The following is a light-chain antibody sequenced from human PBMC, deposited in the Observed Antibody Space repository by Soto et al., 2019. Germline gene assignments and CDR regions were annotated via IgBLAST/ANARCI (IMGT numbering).Light chain of an antibody. J-gene: IGKJ1*01. CDR3: EQYSNWPSWT. Sequence: EKVMTQSPASLSMSPGERATVSSRASQSVSSFLAWYQQKPGQAPRLLIYGASTRATGIPARFSGSGSGTEFPLTISSLQSEDFAVYYCEQYSNWPSWTFGQGTKVEVK. V-gene: IGKV3-15*01. CDR2: GAS. CDR1: QSVSSF.